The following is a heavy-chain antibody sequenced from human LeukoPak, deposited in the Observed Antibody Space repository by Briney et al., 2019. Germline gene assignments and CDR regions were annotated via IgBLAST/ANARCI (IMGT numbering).Heavy chain of an antibody. D-gene: IGHD6-13*01. Sequence: SETLSLTCAVYGGSFSGYYWSWIRQPPGKGLEWIGEINHSGSTNYNPSLKSRVTISVDTSKNQFSLKLSSVTAADTAVYYCARGEQQLVRWGQGTLVTVSS. V-gene: IGHV4-34*01. CDR3: ARGEQQLVR. J-gene: IGHJ4*02. CDR2: INHSGST. CDR1: GGSFSGYY.